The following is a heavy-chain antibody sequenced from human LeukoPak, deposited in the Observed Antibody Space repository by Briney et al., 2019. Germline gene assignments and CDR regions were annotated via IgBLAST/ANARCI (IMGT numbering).Heavy chain of an antibody. CDR3: ARDYEIY. D-gene: IGHD5-12*01. V-gene: IGHV3-21*01. J-gene: IGHJ4*02. CDR2: ISSSSSYI. CDR1: GFTFSSYS. Sequence: GGSLRLSCAASGFTFSSYSMNWVRQAPGKGLEWVSSISSSSSYIYYGDSVKGRFTISRDNAKDSLYLQMNSLGAEDTAVYYCARDYEIYWGQGTLVTVSS.